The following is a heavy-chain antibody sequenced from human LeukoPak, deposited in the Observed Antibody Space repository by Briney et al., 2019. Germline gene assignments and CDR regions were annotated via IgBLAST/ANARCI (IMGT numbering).Heavy chain of an antibody. CDR1: GGSISSYY. D-gene: IGHD6-13*01. J-gene: IGHJ6*02. Sequence: SETLSLTCTVSGGSISSYYWSWIRQPPGKGLEWIGYIYYSGTTNYNPSLKSRVTISVDTSKNQFSLKLSSVTAADTAVYYCARRYSTYGMDVWGQGTTVTVSS. V-gene: IGHV4-59*01. CDR2: IYYSGTT. CDR3: ARRYSTYGMDV.